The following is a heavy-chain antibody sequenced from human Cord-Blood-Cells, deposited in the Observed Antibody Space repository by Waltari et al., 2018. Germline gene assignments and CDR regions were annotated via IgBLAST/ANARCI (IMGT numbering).Heavy chain of an antibody. J-gene: IGHJ4*02. V-gene: IGHV3-7*01. Sequence: EVQLVESGGGLVQPGGSLRLSCAAPGFTFSGYWMSWVRQAPGKGLEWVANIKQDGSEKYYVDSVKGRFTISRDNAKNSLYLQMNSLRAEDTAVYYCASSEALSDYWGQGTLVTVSS. CDR2: IKQDGSEK. CDR1: GFTFSGYW. CDR3: ASSEALSDY.